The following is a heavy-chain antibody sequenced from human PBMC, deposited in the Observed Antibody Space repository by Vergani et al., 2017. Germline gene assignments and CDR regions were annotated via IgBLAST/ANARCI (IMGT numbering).Heavy chain of an antibody. CDR1: GYTFTSYA. Sequence: QVQLVQSGSELKKPGASVKVSCKASGYTFTSYAMNWVRQAPGQGVEWMGWINTNTGNPTYAQSFTGRFVFSLDISVRKAYLQISGLKAEDTAVYYCATLGAAYVNYYYYYGMDVWSQGSTVTVSS. V-gene: IGHV7-4-1*02. CDR3: ATLGAAYVNYYYYYGMDV. CDR2: INTNTGNP. J-gene: IGHJ6*02. D-gene: IGHD3-16*01.